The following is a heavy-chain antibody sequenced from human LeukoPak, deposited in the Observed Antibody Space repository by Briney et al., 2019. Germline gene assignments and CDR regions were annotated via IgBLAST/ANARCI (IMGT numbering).Heavy chain of an antibody. D-gene: IGHD2-2*01. CDR3: ARLRDGSNMVVVPAPLDN. J-gene: IGHJ4*02. Sequence: ASVKVSCKASGYTFTSYAMNWVRQAPGQGLEWMGWISAYNGNTNYSQKLQGRVTMTTDTSTSTAYMELRSLRSDDTAVYYCARLRDGSNMVVVPAPLDNWGQGTLVTVSS. CDR1: GYTFTSYA. V-gene: IGHV1-18*01. CDR2: ISAYNGNT.